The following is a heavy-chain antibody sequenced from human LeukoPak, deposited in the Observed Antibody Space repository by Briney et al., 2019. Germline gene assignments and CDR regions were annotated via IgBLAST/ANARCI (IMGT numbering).Heavy chain of an antibody. CDR3: AKHYDYGGNGYFDY. J-gene: IGHJ4*02. D-gene: IGHD4-23*01. CDR1: GFTFDDYA. CDR2: ISWNSGNI. Sequence: GGSLRLSCAASGFTFDDYAMHRVRQAPGKGLEWVSGISWNSGNIGYADSVKGRFTISRDNAKNSLYLQMNSLRTEDTASYYCAKHYDYGGNGYFDYWGQGTLVTVSS. V-gene: IGHV3-9*01.